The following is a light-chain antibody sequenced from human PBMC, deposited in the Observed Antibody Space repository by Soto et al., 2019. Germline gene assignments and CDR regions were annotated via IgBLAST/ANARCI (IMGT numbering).Light chain of an antibody. J-gene: IGLJ2*01. CDR2: INSDGSH. CDR1: SGHSSYA. Sequence: QPVLTQSPSASASLGASVKLTCTLSSGHSSYAIAWPQQQPEKGPRSLMKINSDGSHDKGDGIPDRFSGSSSGAERYLTISRLQSEDEADYYCQTWGTGIVVFGGGTKLTVL. V-gene: IGLV4-69*01. CDR3: QTWGTGIVV.